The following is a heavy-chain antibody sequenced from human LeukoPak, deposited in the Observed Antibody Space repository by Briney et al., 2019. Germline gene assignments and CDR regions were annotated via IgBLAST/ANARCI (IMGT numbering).Heavy chain of an antibody. J-gene: IGHJ6*02. CDR3: ARDDVGYCSSTSCYGYYYYGMDV. Sequence: PGGSLRLSCAASGFTFSSYAMSWVCQAPGKGLEWVSYISSSGSTIYYADSVKGRFTISRDNAKNSLYLQMNSLRAEDTAVYYCARDDVGYCSSTSCYGYYYYGMDVWGQGTTVTVSS. D-gene: IGHD2-2*01. V-gene: IGHV3-48*04. CDR2: ISSSGSTI. CDR1: GFTFSSYA.